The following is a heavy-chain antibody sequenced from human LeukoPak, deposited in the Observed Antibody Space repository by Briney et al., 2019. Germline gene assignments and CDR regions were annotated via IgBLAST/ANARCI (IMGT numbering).Heavy chain of an antibody. V-gene: IGHV4-59*12. D-gene: IGHD7-27*01. CDR2: IYYRGST. J-gene: IGHJ4*02. CDR1: GGSISSYY. CDR3: ARRRGNLTGDYFDY. Sequence: SETLSLTRTVSGGSISSYYWSWIRQPPGKGLEWIGYIYYRGSTNYNPSLKSRVTISVDTSKNQFSLKLSSVTAADTAVYYCARRRGNLTGDYFDYWGQGTLVTVSS.